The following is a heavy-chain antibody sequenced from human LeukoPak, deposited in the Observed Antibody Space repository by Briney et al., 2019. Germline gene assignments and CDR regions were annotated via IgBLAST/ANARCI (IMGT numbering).Heavy chain of an antibody. CDR2: INTKTGNP. V-gene: IGHV7-4-1*02. Sequence: ASVKVSCKASGYTFTGYYMHWVRQAPGQGLEWMGWINTKTGNPTYAQDFTGRFVFSLDTSVSTAYLQISSLKAEDTAVYYCARDLDYYDSSAFGYWGQGTLVTVSS. CDR3: ARDLDYYDSSAFGY. D-gene: IGHD3-22*01. J-gene: IGHJ4*02. CDR1: GYTFTGYY.